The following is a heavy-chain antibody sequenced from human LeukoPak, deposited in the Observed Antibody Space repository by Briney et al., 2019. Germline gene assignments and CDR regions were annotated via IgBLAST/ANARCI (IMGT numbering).Heavy chain of an antibody. V-gene: IGHV3-23*01. CDR3: AKDDRWLQFCC. J-gene: IGHJ4*02. CDR1: GFTFSSYE. D-gene: IGHD5-24*01. CDR2: IIPSGHTT. Sequence: GGSLRLSCAASGFTFSSYEMNWVRQAPGKGLEWVSGIIPSGHTTYYADSVRGRFTISRDNSRNTVYPQMNSLRAEDTAVYYCAKDDRWLQFCCWGQGTLVTVSA.